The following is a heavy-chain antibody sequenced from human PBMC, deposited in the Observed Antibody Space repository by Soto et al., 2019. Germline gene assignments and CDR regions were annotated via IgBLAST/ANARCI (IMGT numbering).Heavy chain of an antibody. V-gene: IGHV1-69*12. CDR3: ARRGEEYGAYYFAX. D-gene: IGHD1-26*01. J-gene: IGHJ4*01. CDR2: IVPAFGAT. Sequence: QVQLLQSGAEVKKPGSSVMLSCKASGGTFSTYTLSWVRQAPGQGLEWMGGIVPAFGATNYAQKFQGRVTITADESTSTAYMELSSLRSEDTAVYYCARRGEEYGAYYFAXWGXGXXVTVSS. CDR1: GGTFSTYT.